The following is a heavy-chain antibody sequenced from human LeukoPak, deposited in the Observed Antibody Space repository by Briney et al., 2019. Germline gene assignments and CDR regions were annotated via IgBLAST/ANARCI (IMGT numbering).Heavy chain of an antibody. CDR3: ARDTYYYGSGRSMDV. Sequence: PGGSLRLSCAASGFTFSSYWMHWVRQAPGKGLEWVSVIYSGGSTYYADSVKGRFTISRDNSKNTLYLQMNSLRAEDTAVYYCARDTYYYGSGRSMDVWGKGTTVTVSS. J-gene: IGHJ6*03. D-gene: IGHD3-10*01. CDR2: IYSGGST. CDR1: GFTFSSYW. V-gene: IGHV3-53*01.